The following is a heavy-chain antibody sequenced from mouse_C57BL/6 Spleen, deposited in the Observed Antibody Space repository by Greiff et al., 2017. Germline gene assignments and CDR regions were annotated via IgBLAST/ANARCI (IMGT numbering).Heavy chain of an antibody. Sequence: QVQLQQPGAELVKPGASVKMSCKASGYTFTSYCITWVKQRPGQGLEWIGDIYPGNGSTNYNEKFKSKATLTVDTSSSTAYMQLSSLTSEDSAVYYGATTGGHYVEWYFDVWGTGTTVTVSS. CDR3: ATTGGHYVEWYFDV. J-gene: IGHJ1*03. D-gene: IGHD2-1*01. V-gene: IGHV1-55*01. CDR1: GYTFTSYC. CDR2: IYPGNGST.